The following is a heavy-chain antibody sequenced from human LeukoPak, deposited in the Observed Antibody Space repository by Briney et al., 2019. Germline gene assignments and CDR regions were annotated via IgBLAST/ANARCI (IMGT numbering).Heavy chain of an antibody. Sequence: SQTLSLTCAISGDSVSSDSAAWNWIRQSPSRGLEWLGRTYYRSKWYNECAVSVRSRITISPDTSKNQFSLQLNSVTPEDTAVYYCARGREDPNWFDPWGQGTLVTVSS. CDR2: TYYRSKWYN. CDR1: GDSVSSDSAA. V-gene: IGHV6-1*01. CDR3: ARGREDPNWFDP. D-gene: IGHD1-26*01. J-gene: IGHJ5*02.